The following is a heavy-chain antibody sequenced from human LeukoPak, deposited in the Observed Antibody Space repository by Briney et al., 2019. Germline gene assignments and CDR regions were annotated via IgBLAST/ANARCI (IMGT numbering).Heavy chain of an antibody. CDR2: ISYDGSNK. J-gene: IGHJ4*02. D-gene: IGHD3-22*01. Sequence: GGSLRLSCAASGFTFSSYAMHWVRQAPGKGLEWVAVISYDGSNKYYADSVKGRFTISRDNSKNTLYLQMNSLRAEDTAVYYCARGGSSGYTLRFDYWGQGSLVTVSS. V-gene: IGHV3-30*04. CDR3: ARGGSSGYTLRFDY. CDR1: GFTFSSYA.